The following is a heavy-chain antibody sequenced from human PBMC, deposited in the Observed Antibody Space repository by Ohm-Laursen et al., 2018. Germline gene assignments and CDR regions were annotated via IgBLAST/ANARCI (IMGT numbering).Heavy chain of an antibody. CDR3: ARRQGMATIVDY. CDR1: GFTFSNYW. D-gene: IGHD5-24*01. J-gene: IGHJ4*02. Sequence: LSCAASGFTFSNYWMTWVRQPPGKGLEWVANIRQDGSEKYYVDSVKGRFTISRDNAKNSLYLQMNGLRGEDTALYYCARRQGMATIVDYWGQGTLVTVSS. V-gene: IGHV3-7*01. CDR2: IRQDGSEK.